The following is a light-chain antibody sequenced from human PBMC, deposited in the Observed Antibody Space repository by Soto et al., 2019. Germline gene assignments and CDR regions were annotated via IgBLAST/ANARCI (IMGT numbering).Light chain of an antibody. CDR2: GAS. Sequence: EIVLTQSPGTLSLPPGERATLSCRASQSVSSSYLAWYQQKPGQAPRLLIYGASSRATGIPDRFSGSGSGTDFTLTISRLEPEDFAVYYCQQYGCSPYTFGQGTKLEIK. V-gene: IGKV3-20*01. CDR3: QQYGCSPYT. J-gene: IGKJ2*01. CDR1: QSVSSSY.